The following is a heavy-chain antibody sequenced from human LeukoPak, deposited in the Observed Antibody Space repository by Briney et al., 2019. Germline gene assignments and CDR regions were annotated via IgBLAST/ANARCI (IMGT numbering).Heavy chain of an antibody. Sequence: GGSLRLSCAASGFTFSSYWMSWVRQAPGKGLEWVANIKQDGSEKYYVDSVKGRFTISRDNAKNSLYLQMNSLRAEDTAVYYCAGGRVGGSYVYWGKGTLVTASS. J-gene: IGHJ4*02. D-gene: IGHD1-26*01. CDR2: IKQDGSEK. CDR1: GFTFSSYW. CDR3: AGGRVGGSYVY. V-gene: IGHV3-7*01.